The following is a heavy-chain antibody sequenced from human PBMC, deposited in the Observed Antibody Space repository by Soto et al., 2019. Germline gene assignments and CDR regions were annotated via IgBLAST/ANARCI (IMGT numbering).Heavy chain of an antibody. D-gene: IGHD3-3*01. J-gene: IGHJ6*02. Sequence: QVQLQESGPGLVKPSQTLSLTCTVSGGSISSGGYYWSWIRQHPGKGLEWIGYIYYSGSTYYNPSLKSRVTISVDTSKNQFSLKLSSVTAAVTAVYYCARSGRGIFGVVIQAGVVYYGMDVWGQGTTVTVSS. CDR2: IYYSGST. V-gene: IGHV4-31*03. CDR3: ARSGRGIFGVVIQAGVVYYGMDV. CDR1: GGSISSGGYY.